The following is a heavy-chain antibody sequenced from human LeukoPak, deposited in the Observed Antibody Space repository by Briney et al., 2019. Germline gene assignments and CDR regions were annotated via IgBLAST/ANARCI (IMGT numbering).Heavy chain of an antibody. Sequence: GASVKVSCKASGYTFTGYYMHWVRQAPGQGLEWMGWISAYNGNTNYAQKLQGRVTMTTDTSTSTAYMELRSLRSDDTAVYYCARGFGRYYDSSGYYYWGQGTLVTVSS. CDR1: GYTFTGYY. CDR3: ARGFGRYYDSSGYYY. D-gene: IGHD3-22*01. J-gene: IGHJ4*02. CDR2: ISAYNGNT. V-gene: IGHV1-18*04.